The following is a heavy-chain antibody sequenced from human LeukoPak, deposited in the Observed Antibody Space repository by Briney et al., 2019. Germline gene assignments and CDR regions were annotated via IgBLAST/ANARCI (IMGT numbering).Heavy chain of an antibody. Sequence: HSGGSLRLSCAASGFTFDDYAMHWVRQAPGKGLEWVSGISWNSGSIGYANSVKGRFTISRDNAKNSLYLQMNSLRAEDTAVYYCARRREQVSFISRRKDQPFDYWGQGTLVTVSS. CDR3: ARRREQVSFISRRKDQPFDY. J-gene: IGHJ4*02. D-gene: IGHD1-14*01. CDR1: GFTFDDYA. CDR2: ISWNSGSI. V-gene: IGHV3-9*01.